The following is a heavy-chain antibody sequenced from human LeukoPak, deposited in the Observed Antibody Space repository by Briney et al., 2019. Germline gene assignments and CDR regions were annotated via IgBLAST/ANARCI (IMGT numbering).Heavy chain of an antibody. D-gene: IGHD2-2*02. CDR2: IKQDGSEK. Sequence: GGSLRLSCAASGFTFSSYWMSWVRQAPGKGLEWVANIKQDGSEKYYVDSVKGRFTISRDNAKNSLYLQMNSLRAEDTAVYYCARDWLPAAKPDLHAFDIWGQGTMVTVSS. CDR1: GFTFSSYW. CDR3: ARDWLPAAKPDLHAFDI. V-gene: IGHV3-7*01. J-gene: IGHJ3*02.